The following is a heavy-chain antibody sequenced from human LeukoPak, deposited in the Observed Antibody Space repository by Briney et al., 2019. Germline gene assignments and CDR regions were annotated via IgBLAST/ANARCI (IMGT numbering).Heavy chain of an antibody. J-gene: IGHJ4*02. D-gene: IGHD6-19*01. Sequence: GESLKISCKGSGYSFTSYWIGWVRQMPGKGLEWMGIIYPGDSDTRYSPSFQGQVTISADKSISTAYLQWSSLKASDTAMYYCARQISAVAGTGGFDYWGQGTLITVSS. CDR3: ARQISAVAGTGGFDY. V-gene: IGHV5-51*01. CDR1: GYSFTSYW. CDR2: IYPGDSDT.